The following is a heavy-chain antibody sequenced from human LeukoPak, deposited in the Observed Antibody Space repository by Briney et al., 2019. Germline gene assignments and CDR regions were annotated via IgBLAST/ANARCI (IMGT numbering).Heavy chain of an antibody. CDR3: ARDSLGMSTLDS. Sequence: GGSLRLSCAASGFTFSNYAMSWVRQAPGKGLEWVSTLSGSGGSTFYADSVKGRFTISRDNSKNTLYLQLNSLRAEDTAVYYCARDSLGMSTLDSWGQGTLVTVSS. J-gene: IGHJ4*02. D-gene: IGHD5/OR15-5a*01. V-gene: IGHV3-23*01. CDR1: GFTFSNYA. CDR2: LSGSGGST.